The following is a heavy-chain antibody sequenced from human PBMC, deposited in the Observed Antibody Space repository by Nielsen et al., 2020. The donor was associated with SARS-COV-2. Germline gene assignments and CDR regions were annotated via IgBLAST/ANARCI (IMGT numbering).Heavy chain of an antibody. V-gene: IGHV1-46*01. J-gene: IGHJ5*02. Sequence: ASVKVSCKASSYTFTNYYMHWVRQAPGQGLEWMGIINPSGGATSYAQKFQGRVTVTRDISTTTVYMELNRLTSEDTAVYFCARAGTTEWFDPWGQGTLVTVSS. CDR3: ARAGTTEWFDP. D-gene: IGHD1-7*01. CDR2: INPSGGAT. CDR1: SYTFTNYY.